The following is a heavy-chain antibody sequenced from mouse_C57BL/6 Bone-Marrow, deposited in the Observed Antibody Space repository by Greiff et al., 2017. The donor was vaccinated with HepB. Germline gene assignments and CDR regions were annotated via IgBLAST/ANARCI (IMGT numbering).Heavy chain of an antibody. CDR3: TCITTVRGDY. J-gene: IGHJ2*01. Sequence: VQLQQSGAELVRPGASVKLSCTASGFNIKDDYMHWVKQRPEQGLEWIGWIDPENGDTEYASKFQGKATITADTSSNTAYLQLSSLTSEDTAFYYCTCITTVRGDYWGQGTTLTVSS. CDR2: IDPENGDT. V-gene: IGHV14-4*01. D-gene: IGHD1-1*01. CDR1: GFNIKDDY.